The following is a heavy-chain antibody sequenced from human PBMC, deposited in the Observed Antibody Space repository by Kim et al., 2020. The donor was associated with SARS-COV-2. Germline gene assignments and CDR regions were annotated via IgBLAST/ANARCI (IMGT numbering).Heavy chain of an antibody. CDR2: TKGDGSEE. CDR3: AALDSVRVPGGI. Sequence: GGSLRLSCAASGFSFRNYWMSWVRQAPAKGLEWVAMTKGDGSEEHYVDSVKCRFTMSRDNAKNSLYLQMNSLRTVDTAIYYCAALDSVRVPGGIWGQGTLVTVSS. J-gene: IGHJ4*02. CDR1: GFSFRNYW. V-gene: IGHV3-7*01. D-gene: IGHD3-10*01.